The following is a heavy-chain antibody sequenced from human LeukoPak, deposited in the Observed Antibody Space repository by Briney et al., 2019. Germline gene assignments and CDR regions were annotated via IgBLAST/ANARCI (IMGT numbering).Heavy chain of an antibody. Sequence: GGSLRLSCAASGFTFSSYGMHWVRQAPGKGLEWVATISYDGINKYYADSVKGRFTISRENAKNMLYLQMSSLRGEDRAVYYCARDRIELHAYIYGPEYWGQGTLVTVSS. CDR3: ARDRIELHAYIYGPEY. CDR2: ISYDGINK. CDR1: GFTFSSYG. J-gene: IGHJ4*02. V-gene: IGHV3-30*19. D-gene: IGHD2/OR15-2a*01.